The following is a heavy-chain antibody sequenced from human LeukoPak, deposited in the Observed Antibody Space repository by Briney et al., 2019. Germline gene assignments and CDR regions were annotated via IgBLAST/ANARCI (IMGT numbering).Heavy chain of an antibody. Sequence: GGSLRLSCAASGFTFNNDGMHWVRQAPGKGLEWVALIWYDGTNKYYGDSVKGRFTISRDNSKNTLYLQMNSLRAEDTAVYYCARGRFGELSVATFDIWGQGTMVTVSS. D-gene: IGHD3-10*01. CDR3: ARGRFGELSVATFDI. J-gene: IGHJ3*02. CDR2: IWYDGTNK. V-gene: IGHV3-33*01. CDR1: GFTFNNDG.